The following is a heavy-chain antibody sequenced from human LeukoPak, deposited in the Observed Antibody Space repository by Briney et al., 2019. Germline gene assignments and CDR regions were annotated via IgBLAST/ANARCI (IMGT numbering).Heavy chain of an antibody. CDR1: GSTFSSYS. CDR3: ACLSTVTAIDY. CDR2: ISSSSSYI. J-gene: IGHJ4*02. V-gene: IGHV3-21*01. D-gene: IGHD4-17*01. Sequence: GGSLRPSCAASGSTFSSYSMKCVRQPPGKGLEWVSSISSSSSYIYYADSVKGRFTISRDNAKNSLYLQMNSLRAEDTAVYYCACLSTVTAIDYWGQGTLVTVSS.